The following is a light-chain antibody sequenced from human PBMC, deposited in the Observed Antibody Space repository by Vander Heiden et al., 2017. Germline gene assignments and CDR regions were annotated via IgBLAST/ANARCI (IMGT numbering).Light chain of an antibody. CDR1: QSISNY. Sequence: DIQMTQSPSSLSASVGDRVTITCQASQSISNYLNWYQQKPGKAPKLLIYDASSLERGVPSRFSGSGSGTDFTLTISSLQPEDIATYYCQQNYNTPFTFGPGTKVDIK. CDR2: DAS. CDR3: QQNYNTPFT. V-gene: IGKV1-39*01. J-gene: IGKJ3*01.